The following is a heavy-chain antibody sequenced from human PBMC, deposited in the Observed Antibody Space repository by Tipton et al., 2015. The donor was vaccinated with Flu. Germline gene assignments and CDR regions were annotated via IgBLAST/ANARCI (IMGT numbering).Heavy chain of an antibody. CDR3: ARSPVVGALGDAFDI. Sequence: GSLRLSCAASGFTVSSNYMSWVRQAPGKGLEWVSVIYSGGSTYYADSVKGRFTISRDNSKNRLYLQMNSLRAEDTAVYYCARSPVVGALGDAFDIWGQGTMVPVSS. V-gene: IGHV3-53*01. CDR2: IYSGGST. CDR1: GFTVSSNY. J-gene: IGHJ3*02. D-gene: IGHD1-26*01.